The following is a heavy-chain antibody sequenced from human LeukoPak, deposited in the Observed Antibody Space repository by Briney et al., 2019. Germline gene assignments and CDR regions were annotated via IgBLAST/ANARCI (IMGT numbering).Heavy chain of an antibody. Sequence: SETLSLTCTGSGGSISSYYWSWIRQPPGKGLEWIGYIYYSGSTNYNPSLKSRVTISVDTSKNQFSLKLSSVTAADTAVYYCARAGMTSFDYWGQGTLVTVSS. CDR2: IYYSGST. D-gene: IGHD4-11*01. CDR3: ARAGMTSFDY. CDR1: GGSISSYY. J-gene: IGHJ4*02. V-gene: IGHV4-59*01.